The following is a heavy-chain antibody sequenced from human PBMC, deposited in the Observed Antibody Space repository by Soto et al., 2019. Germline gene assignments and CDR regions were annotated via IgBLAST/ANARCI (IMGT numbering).Heavy chain of an antibody. J-gene: IGHJ6*02. CDR3: TKSRDGYSFYYYYGVDV. CDR1: GFTFSNYG. D-gene: IGHD4-4*01. V-gene: IGHV3-30*18. CDR2: ILYDGSIE. Sequence: ESGGGVVQPGRSLRLSCAASGFTFSNYGMHWVRQAPGKGLEWVALILYDGSIEYYADSVKGRFTISRDNSKNTLYLQMNSLRAEDTAVYYCTKSRDGYSFYYYYGVDVWGQGTTVTVSS.